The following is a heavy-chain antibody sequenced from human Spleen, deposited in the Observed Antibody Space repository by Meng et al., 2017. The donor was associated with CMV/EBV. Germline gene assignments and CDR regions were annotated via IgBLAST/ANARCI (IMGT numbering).Heavy chain of an antibody. Sequence: GESLKIPCAASGFTFNIDAMSWVRQAPGKGLEWVSAVSGSGGYTYYAHSVKGRFTITRDNSKNTLYLQMNNLRAEDTAVYYCARDPTTDYYYYGMDVWGQGTTVTVSS. J-gene: IGHJ6*02. D-gene: IGHD4-11*01. CDR2: VSGSGGYT. CDR3: ARDPTTDYYYYGMDV. CDR1: GFTFNIDA. V-gene: IGHV3-23*01.